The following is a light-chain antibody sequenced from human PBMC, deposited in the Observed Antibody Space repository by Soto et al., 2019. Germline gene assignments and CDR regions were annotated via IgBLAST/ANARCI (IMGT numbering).Light chain of an antibody. V-gene: IGKV3-15*01. CDR3: QKRRNWSIT. CDR2: GAS. Sequence: EIVLTQSPTTLSVSPGEGATLSCRASQIISSNLAWYQQKPGQAPRLLIYGASSRATGIPARFSGSGSGTDLTLTISSLETEDFAVYYCQKRRNWSITLGQGTRLEIK. J-gene: IGKJ5*01. CDR1: QIISSN.